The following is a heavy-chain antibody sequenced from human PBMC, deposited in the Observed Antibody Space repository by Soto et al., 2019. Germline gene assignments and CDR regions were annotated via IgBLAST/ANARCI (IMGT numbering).Heavy chain of an antibody. D-gene: IGHD2-2*01. J-gene: IGHJ6*02. CDR2: INHSGST. Sequence: SETLSLTCAVYGGSFSGYYWSWIRQPPGKGLEWIGEINHSGSTNYNPSLKSRVTISVDTSKNQFSLKLSSVTAADTVVYSCARLSCSSTGCGPPGMDVWGQGTTVTVSS. CDR1: GGSFSGYY. CDR3: ARLSCSSTGCGPPGMDV. V-gene: IGHV4-34*01.